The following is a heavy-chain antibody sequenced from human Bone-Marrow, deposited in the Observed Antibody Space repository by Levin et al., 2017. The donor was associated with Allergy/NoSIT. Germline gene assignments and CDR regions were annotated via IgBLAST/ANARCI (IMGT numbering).Heavy chain of an antibody. D-gene: IGHD3-10*01. Sequence: KGLVWVSRINSDGTITNYADSVKGRFTISRDNAKDTLSLQMNSLRVDDTAVYYCASGTSGEPLWGQGTLVTVSS. J-gene: IGHJ4*02. CDR2: INSDGTIT. CDR3: ASGTSGEPL. V-gene: IGHV3-74*01.